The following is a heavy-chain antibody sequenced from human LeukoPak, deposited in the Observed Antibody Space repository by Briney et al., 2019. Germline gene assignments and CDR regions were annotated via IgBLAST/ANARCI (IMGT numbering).Heavy chain of an antibody. Sequence: GGSLRLSCAASGFTFSSYAMRWVRQAPGKGLEYVSAISSNGGSTYYANSVKGRFTISRDNSKNTLYLQMGSLRAEDMAVYYCARGYGDFKYYFDYWGQGTLVTVSS. V-gene: IGHV3-64*01. CDR2: ISSNGGST. J-gene: IGHJ4*02. CDR3: ARGYGDFKYYFDY. CDR1: GFTFSSYA. D-gene: IGHD4-17*01.